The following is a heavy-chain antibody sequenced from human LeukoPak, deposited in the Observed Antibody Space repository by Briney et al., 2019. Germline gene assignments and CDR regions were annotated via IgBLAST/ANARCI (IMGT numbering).Heavy chain of an antibody. D-gene: IGHD5-12*01. Sequence: GGSLRLSCAASGFTFSSYAMSWVRQAPGKGLEWVSAISGSGGSTYYADSVKGRFTISRDNSKNTLYLQMNSLRAEDTAVYYCAKGQGGYENHNWFDPWGQGTLATVSS. CDR2: ISGSGGST. CDR3: AKGQGGYENHNWFDP. V-gene: IGHV3-23*01. J-gene: IGHJ5*02. CDR1: GFTFSSYA.